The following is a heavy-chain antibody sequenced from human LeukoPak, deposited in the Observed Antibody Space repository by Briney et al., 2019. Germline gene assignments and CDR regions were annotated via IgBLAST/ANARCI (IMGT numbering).Heavy chain of an antibody. V-gene: IGHV1-69*06. CDR3: ARDSGAAAATHYYYYMDV. D-gene: IGHD6-13*01. CDR1: GGTFSSYA. CDR2: IIPIFGTA. Sequence: ASVKVSCKASGGTFSSYAISRVRHAPGQGIEWMEGIIPIFGTANYAQKFQGRVTITADKSTSTAYMELSSLRSEDTAVYYCARDSGAAAATHYYYYMDVWGKGTTVTVSS. J-gene: IGHJ6*03.